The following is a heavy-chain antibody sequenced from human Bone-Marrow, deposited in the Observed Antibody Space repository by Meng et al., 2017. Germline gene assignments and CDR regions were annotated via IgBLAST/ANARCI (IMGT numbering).Heavy chain of an antibody. J-gene: IGHJ4*02. CDR3: ARDLDCSGGSCYLHFDY. CDR2: INPSGGST. V-gene: IGHV1-46*01. Sequence: ASVKVSCKASGGTFSSYTISWVRQAPGQGLEWMGIINPSGGSTSYAQKFQGRVTMTRDTSTSTVYMELSSLRSEDTAVYYCARDLDCSGGSCYLHFDYWGQGTLVTVSS. D-gene: IGHD2-15*01. CDR1: GGTFSSYT.